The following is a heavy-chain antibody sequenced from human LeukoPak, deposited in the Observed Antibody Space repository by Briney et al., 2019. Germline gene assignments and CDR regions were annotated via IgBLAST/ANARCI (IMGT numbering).Heavy chain of an antibody. CDR1: GYTFTGYY. CDR3: ARGRGTTSSNFDY. CDR2: INPNNGGT. D-gene: IGHD2-2*01. V-gene: IGHV1-2*02. Sequence: ASVKVSFKASGYTFTGYYMHWVRQAPGQGLEWMGWINPNNGGTNYAQKFQGRVTMTRDTSISTAYMELSRLTSDDTAVYYCARGRGTTSSNFDYWGQGTLVTVSS. J-gene: IGHJ4*02.